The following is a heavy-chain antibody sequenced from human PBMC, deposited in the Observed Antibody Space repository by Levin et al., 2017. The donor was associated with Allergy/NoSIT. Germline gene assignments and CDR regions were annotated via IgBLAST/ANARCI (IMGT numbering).Heavy chain of an antibody. J-gene: IGHJ5*02. CDR3: GREMELQERGNWFYP. D-gene: IGHD1-7*01. Sequence: SETLSLTCTVSGDSISSKPLYWGWIRQSPGKGLEWIGNTYYSGATSHYNPSLKSRVTISVDTSKNQFTLSLTSVTAADTAVYYCGREMELQERGNWFYPWGQGILVTVSA. CDR1: GDSISSKPLY. CDR2: TYYSGATS. V-gene: IGHV4-39*02.